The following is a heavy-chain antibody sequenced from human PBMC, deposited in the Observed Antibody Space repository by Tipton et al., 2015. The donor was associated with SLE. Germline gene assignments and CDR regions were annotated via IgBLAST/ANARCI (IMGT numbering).Heavy chain of an antibody. CDR3: ARRISRDFWSGMGYGMDV. CDR2: ISAYNGNT. D-gene: IGHD3-3*01. Sequence: VQLVQSGAEVKKPGASVKVSCKASGYTFTSYGISWVRQAPGQGLEWMGWISAYNGNTNYAQKLQGRVTMTTDTSTSTAYMELRSLRSDDTAVYYCARRISRDFWSGMGYGMDVWGQGTTVTVSS. J-gene: IGHJ6*02. V-gene: IGHV1-18*01. CDR1: GYTFTSYG.